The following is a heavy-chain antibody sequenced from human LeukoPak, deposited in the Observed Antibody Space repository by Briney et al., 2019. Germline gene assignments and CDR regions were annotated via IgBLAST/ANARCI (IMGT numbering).Heavy chain of an antibody. D-gene: IGHD2-2*01. Sequence: SETLSLTCAVYGGSFSGYYWSWIRQPPGKGLEWIGEINHSGSTNYNPSLKSRVTISEDTSKNQFSLKLSSVTAADTAVYYCARVFVVVPAASNWFDPWGQGTLVTVSS. CDR2: INHSGST. J-gene: IGHJ5*02. CDR3: ARVFVVVPAASNWFDP. V-gene: IGHV4-34*01. CDR1: GGSFSGYY.